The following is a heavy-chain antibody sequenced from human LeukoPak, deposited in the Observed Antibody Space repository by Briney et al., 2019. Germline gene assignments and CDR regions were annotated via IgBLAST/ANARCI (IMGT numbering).Heavy chain of an antibody. CDR2: IYSGGST. D-gene: IGHD3-22*01. J-gene: IGHJ4*02. Sequence: PGGSLRLSCAASGSTVSTTYMSWVRQAPGKGLEWVSVIYSGGSTYYADSVKGRFTISRDNSKNTLYLQMTSLRAEDTAVYYCAKDQVWIVVGSFDYWGQGTLVTVSS. CDR1: GSTVSTTY. CDR3: AKDQVWIVVGSFDY. V-gene: IGHV3-53*01.